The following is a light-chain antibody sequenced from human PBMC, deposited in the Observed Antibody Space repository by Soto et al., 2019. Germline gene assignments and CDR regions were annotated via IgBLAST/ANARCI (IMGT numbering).Light chain of an antibody. J-gene: IGLJ3*02. Sequence: QSVLTQPPSASGSPGQSVTISCTGTSSDVGGYNFVSWYQQHPGKAPKLMIYEVSQRPSGVSDRFSGSKSGNTASLTVSGLQAEDEADYYCSSYAGRNNLVFGGGTKVTV. CDR2: EVS. CDR1: SSDVGGYNF. V-gene: IGLV2-8*01. CDR3: SSYAGRNNLV.